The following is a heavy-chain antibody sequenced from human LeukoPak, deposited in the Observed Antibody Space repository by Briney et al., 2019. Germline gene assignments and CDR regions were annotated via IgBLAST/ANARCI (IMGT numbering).Heavy chain of an antibody. CDR2: ISSSSSTI. J-gene: IGHJ4*02. V-gene: IGHV3-48*01. D-gene: IGHD6-13*01. Sequence: GGSLRLSCAASGFTFSSYSMNWVRQAPGKGLEWVSYISSSSSTIYYADSVEGRFTISRDNAKNSLYLRMNSLRAEDTAVYYCARDSFSVRIAAAGTNDYWGQGTLVTVSS. CDR3: ARDSFSVRIAAAGTNDY. CDR1: GFTFSSYS.